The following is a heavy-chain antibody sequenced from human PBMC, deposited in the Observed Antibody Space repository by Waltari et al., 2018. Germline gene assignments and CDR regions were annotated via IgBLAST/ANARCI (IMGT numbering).Heavy chain of an antibody. J-gene: IGHJ4*02. D-gene: IGHD3-22*01. CDR3: ASQRASSGYYTIDY. CDR1: GGSISSSSYY. CDR2: IYYSGST. V-gene: IGHV4-39*07. Sequence: QLQLQESGPGLVKPSETLSLTCTVSGGSISSSSYYWGWIRQPPGKGLEWIGSIYYSGSTSYTPSLKSRVTISVDTSKNQFSLKLSSVTAADTAVYYCASQRASSGYYTIDYWGQGTLVTVSS.